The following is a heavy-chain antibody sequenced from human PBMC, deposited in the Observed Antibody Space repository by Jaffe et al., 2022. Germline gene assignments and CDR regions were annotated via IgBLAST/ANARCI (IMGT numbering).Heavy chain of an antibody. J-gene: IGHJ6*03. V-gene: IGHV3-48*01. CDR1: GFTFSTYS. CDR2: ISSGSTTI. D-gene: IGHD2-8*01. Sequence: EVQLVESGGGLVQPGGSLRLSCAASGFTFSTYSINWVRQAPGKGLEWISYISSGSTTIYYADSVKGRFTISRDNAKKSLSLQMNSLRVEDTAVYFCARGTYTNKYYYYYYMDVWGKGTTVTVSS. CDR3: ARGTYTNKYYYYYYMDV.